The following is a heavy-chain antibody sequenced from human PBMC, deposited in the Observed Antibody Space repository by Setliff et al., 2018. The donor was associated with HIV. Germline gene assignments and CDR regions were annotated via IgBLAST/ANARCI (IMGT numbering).Heavy chain of an antibody. CDR2: IYYGGSA. J-gene: IGHJ4*02. CDR1: GGSISSGDYF. D-gene: IGHD2-15*01. V-gene: IGHV4-30-4*08. Sequence: SETLSLTCTVSGGSISSGDYFLSWIRQAPGKGLEWIGCIYYGGSAYYNPSLQRRVTISIDTSNNQISLRLSSVTAADTAMYYCVRDLGGPRNFDNWGQGTLVTVSS. CDR3: VRDLGGPRNFDN.